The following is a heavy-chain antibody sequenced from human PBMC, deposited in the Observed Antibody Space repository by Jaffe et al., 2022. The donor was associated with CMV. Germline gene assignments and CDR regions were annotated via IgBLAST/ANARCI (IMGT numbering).Heavy chain of an antibody. CDR3: ARDHYDFWSGYFSYNWFDP. V-gene: IGHV4-4*07. CDR1: GGSISSYY. Sequence: QVQLQESGPGLVKPSETLSLTCTVSGGSISSYYWSWIRQPAGKGLEWIGRIYTSGSTNYNPSLKSRVTMSVDTSKNQFSLKLSSVTAADTAVYYCARDHYDFWSGYFSYNWFDPWGQGTLVTVSS. D-gene: IGHD3-3*01. CDR2: IYTSGST. J-gene: IGHJ5*02.